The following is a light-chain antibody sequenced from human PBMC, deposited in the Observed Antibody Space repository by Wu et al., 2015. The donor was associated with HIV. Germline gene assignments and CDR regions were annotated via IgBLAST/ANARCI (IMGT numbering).Light chain of an antibody. V-gene: IGKV3-20*01. J-gene: IGKJ1*01. CDR3: QQYGSSPLWT. CDR1: QSVSSSY. CDR2: GAS. Sequence: EIVLTQSPGTLSVSPGDRATLSCRASQSVSSSYLAWYQQKPGQAPRLLIYGASSRATGIPDRFSGSGSGTDFTLTISRLEPEDFAVYYCQQYGSSPLWTFGQGTKVEMK.